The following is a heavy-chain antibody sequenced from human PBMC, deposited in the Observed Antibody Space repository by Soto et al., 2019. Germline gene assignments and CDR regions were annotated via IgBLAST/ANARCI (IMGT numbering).Heavy chain of an antibody. CDR3: AREGDLYYGMDV. J-gene: IGHJ6*02. V-gene: IGHV1-69*06. Sequence: QVQLVQSGAEVKKPGSSVKVSCKASGGTLSSYAISWVRQAPGQGLEWMGGIIPIFGTANYAQKFQGRVTMTADKSTSTAYMELSSLRSEDTAVYYCAREGDLYYGMDVWGQGTTVTVSS. CDR1: GGTLSSYA. CDR2: IIPIFGTA. D-gene: IGHD3-16*01.